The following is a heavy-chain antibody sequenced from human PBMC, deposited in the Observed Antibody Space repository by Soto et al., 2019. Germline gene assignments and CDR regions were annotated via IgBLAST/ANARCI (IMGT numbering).Heavy chain of an antibody. V-gene: IGHV3-64*01. J-gene: IGHJ6*03. CDR3: ARRARPDFYYMDV. D-gene: IGHD6-6*01. CDR2: ISSNGVGT. CDR1: GFTLIGYA. Sequence: GGSLRLSCAASGFTLIGYAMDWVRQAPGKGLEYVSGISSNGVGTYYANSVQGRFTISRDNSKNTVYLQMGSLRPEDMAVYYCARRARPDFYYMDVWGKGTTVTVSS.